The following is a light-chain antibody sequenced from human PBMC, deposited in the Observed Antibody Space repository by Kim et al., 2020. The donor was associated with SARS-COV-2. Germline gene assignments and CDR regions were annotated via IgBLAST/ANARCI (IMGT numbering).Light chain of an antibody. V-gene: IGKV1-27*01. J-gene: IGKJ1*01. CDR1: QDIANS. CDR3: QKYNTAPWT. Sequence: ASVGDRVTITCRASQDIANSLAWYQQKPGTVPKLPIYAASTLQSGVPSRFSGSGSGTEFTLTIGSLQTEDVATYYCQKYNTAPWTFGPGTKVDIK. CDR2: AAS.